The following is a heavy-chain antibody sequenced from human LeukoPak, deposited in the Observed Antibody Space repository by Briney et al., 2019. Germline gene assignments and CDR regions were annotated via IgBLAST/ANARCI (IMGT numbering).Heavy chain of an antibody. CDR2: TKNKANSYTT. D-gene: IGHD5-18*01. CDR1: GFTFSDHY. V-gene: IGHV3-72*01. J-gene: IGHJ4*02. Sequence: QPGGSLRLSCAASGFTFSDHYMDWVRQSPGKGLEWVGRTKNKANSYTTEYAASVKGRFIISRDASKNSLYLQMNSLKTEDTAVYYCANFIWDTAPKVWGQGTLVTVSS. CDR3: ANFIWDTAPKV.